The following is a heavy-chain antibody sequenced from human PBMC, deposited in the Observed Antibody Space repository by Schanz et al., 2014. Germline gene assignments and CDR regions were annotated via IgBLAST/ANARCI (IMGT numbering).Heavy chain of an antibody. J-gene: IGHJ4*02. CDR3: ARGRGFYDY. D-gene: IGHD3-10*01. V-gene: IGHV1-69*02. CDR1: GGTFNSYT. CDR2: IIPILGIA. Sequence: QVQLVQSGAEVKKPGSSMKVSCKASGGTFNSYTINWVRQAPGQGLEWMGRIIPILGIANYAQNFQGRVTITADKSTSTAYMELTSLRSEDTAVYYCARGRGFYDYWGQGTLXTVSS.